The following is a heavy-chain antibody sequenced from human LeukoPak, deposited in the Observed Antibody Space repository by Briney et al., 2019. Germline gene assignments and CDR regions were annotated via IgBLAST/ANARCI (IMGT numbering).Heavy chain of an antibody. Sequence: GRSLRLSCAASGFTFSSYAMHWVRQAPGKGLEWVAVISYDGSNKYYADSVKGRFTISRDNSKNTLYLQMNSLRAEDTVVYYCARSYDSSGYEARLGYYYYGMDVWGQGTTVTVSS. D-gene: IGHD3-22*01. V-gene: IGHV3-30-3*01. CDR2: ISYDGSNK. CDR3: ARSYDSSGYEARLGYYYYGMDV. J-gene: IGHJ6*02. CDR1: GFTFSSYA.